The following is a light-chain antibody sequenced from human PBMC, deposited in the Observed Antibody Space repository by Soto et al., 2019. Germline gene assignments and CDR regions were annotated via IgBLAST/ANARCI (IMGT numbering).Light chain of an antibody. J-gene: IGKJ3*01. CDR1: QSVSNN. CDR2: GAS. CDR3: QQYNEWPLT. Sequence: EIVMTQSPATLSVSPGERATLSCRASQSVSNNLAWYQQKPGQGTWLPMYGASTRATGIPAWFSGSGSGTEFTLTISSLQSEDSAVYYCQQYNEWPLTFGPGTKLDIK. V-gene: IGKV3-15*01.